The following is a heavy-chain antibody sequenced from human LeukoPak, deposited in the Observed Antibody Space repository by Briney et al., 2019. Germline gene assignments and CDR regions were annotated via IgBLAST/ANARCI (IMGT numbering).Heavy chain of an antibody. V-gene: IGHV3-23*01. Sequence: PGGSLRLSCAASGFTFSSYAMSWVRQAPGKGLEWVSAISGSGGSTYYADSVKGRFTISRDNSKNTLYLQTNSLRAEDTAVYYCAKRGGLGYCSGGSCYEYWGQGTLVTVSS. CDR2: ISGSGGST. D-gene: IGHD2-15*01. CDR1: GFTFSSYA. J-gene: IGHJ4*02. CDR3: AKRGGLGYCSGGSCYEY.